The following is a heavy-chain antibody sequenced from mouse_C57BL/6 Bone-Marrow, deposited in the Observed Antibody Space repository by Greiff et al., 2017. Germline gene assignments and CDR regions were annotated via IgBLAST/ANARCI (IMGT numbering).Heavy chain of an antibody. D-gene: IGHD2-1*01. CDR1: GYTFTDYY. CDR2: INPNNGGT. V-gene: IGHV1-26*01. Sequence: EVQLQQSGPELVKPGASVKISCKASGYTFTDYYMNWVKQSHGKSLEWIGDINPNNGGTSYNQKFKGKATLTVDKSSSTAYMELRSLTSEDSAVYYCARGDYYGNYPAWFAYWGQGTLVTVSA. J-gene: IGHJ3*01. CDR3: ARGDYYGNYPAWFAY.